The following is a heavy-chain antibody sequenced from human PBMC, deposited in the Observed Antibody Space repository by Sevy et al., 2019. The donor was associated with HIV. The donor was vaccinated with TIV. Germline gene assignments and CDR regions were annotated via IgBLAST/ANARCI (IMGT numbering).Heavy chain of an antibody. CDR3: AKDRVSGTYYTGDFDY. CDR2: MSGSGGDT. CDR1: GFTFRTYA. Sequence: GGSLRLSCAASGFTFRTYAMTWVRQAPGKGPEWVSVMSGSGGDTYYADSVKGRFTISRDNSNNTLYLQMNSLRAEDTAVYYCAKDRVSGTYYTGDFDYWGQGTLVTVSS. D-gene: IGHD3-10*01. V-gene: IGHV3-23*01. J-gene: IGHJ4*02.